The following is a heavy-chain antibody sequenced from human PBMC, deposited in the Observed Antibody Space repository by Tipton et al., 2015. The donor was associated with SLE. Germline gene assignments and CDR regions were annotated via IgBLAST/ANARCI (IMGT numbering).Heavy chain of an antibody. Sequence: LRLSCTVSGGSISSYYWSWIRQPPGKGLEWIGYIYYSGSTNYNPSLKSRVTISVDTSKNQFSLKLSSVTAADTAVYYCARDKRYSSSGRGFDYWGQGTLVTVSS. V-gene: IGHV4-59*01. J-gene: IGHJ4*02. CDR2: IYYSGST. CDR3: ARDKRYSSSGRGFDY. D-gene: IGHD6-13*01. CDR1: GGSISSYY.